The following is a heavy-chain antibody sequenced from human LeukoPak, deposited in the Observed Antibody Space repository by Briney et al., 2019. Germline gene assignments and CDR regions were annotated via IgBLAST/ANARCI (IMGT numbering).Heavy chain of an antibody. Sequence: GGSLRLSCAASAFSFSDYQMTWIRQAPGKGLEWVSSINTGGSYTNYADSVRGRFTISRDNAKNSLYLQMNSLRAEDTAVYYCAREMRTPAYWGQGTLLTVFS. D-gene: IGHD4-23*01. CDR3: AREMRTPAY. CDR1: AFSFSDYQ. V-gene: IGHV3-11*06. J-gene: IGHJ4*02. CDR2: INTGGSYT.